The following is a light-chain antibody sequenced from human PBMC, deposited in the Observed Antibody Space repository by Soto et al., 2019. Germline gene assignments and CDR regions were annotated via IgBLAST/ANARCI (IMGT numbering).Light chain of an antibody. CDR1: QSFVYSEGNSY. CDR2: RVS. J-gene: IGKJ1*01. V-gene: IGKV2-30*01. Sequence: VLTQSPLSLPVTPGQPAYISCRSSQSFVYSEGNSYLNCFQQRPGQSPRRLIHRVSNRDSGVPDRFSGSGSGTDFTLKISRVEAEDVGVYYCMQGTHWPPGTFGQGTKVDIK. CDR3: MQGTHWPPGT.